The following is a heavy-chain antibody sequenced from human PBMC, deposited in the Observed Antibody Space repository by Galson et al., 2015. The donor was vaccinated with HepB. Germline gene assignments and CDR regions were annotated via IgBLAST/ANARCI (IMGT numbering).Heavy chain of an antibody. V-gene: IGHV3-30-3*01. J-gene: IGHJ4*02. CDR2: ISYDGSNK. D-gene: IGHD3-22*01. CDR1: GFTFSSYA. CDR3: ARGPNYYYDSSGYYPNFDY. Sequence: SLRLSCAASGFTFSSYAMHWVRQAPGKGLEWVAVISYDGSNKYYADSVKGRFTISRDNSKNTLYLQMNSLRAEDTAVYYCARGPNYYYDSSGYYPNFDYWGQGTLVTVSS.